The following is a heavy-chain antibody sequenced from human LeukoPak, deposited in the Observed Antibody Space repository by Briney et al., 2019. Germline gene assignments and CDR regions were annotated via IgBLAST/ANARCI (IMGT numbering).Heavy chain of an antibody. D-gene: IGHD6-19*01. J-gene: IGHJ4*02. CDR3: ARARGGSGWFILYFDY. CDR1: GYTFTSYG. V-gene: IGHV1-46*01. Sequence: ASVKVSCKASGYTFTSYGISWVRQAPGQGLEWMGIINPSGGSTSYAQKFQGRVTMARDTSTSTVYMELSSLRSEDTAVYYCARARGGSGWFILYFDYWGQGTLVTVSS. CDR2: INPSGGST.